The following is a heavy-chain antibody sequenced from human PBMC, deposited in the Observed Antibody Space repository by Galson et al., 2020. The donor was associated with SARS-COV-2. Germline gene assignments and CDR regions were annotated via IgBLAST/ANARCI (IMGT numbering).Heavy chain of an antibody. V-gene: IGHV4-31*03. J-gene: IGHJ4*02. Sequence: SETLSLTCTVSGGSITSDGSYWSWIRQHPGKGLEWIGYLFYSGFTYYNPSLRSRVTMSLDTSKNQFSLKLNSVTAADTAVYYCASGLGGDYWGQGTLVTVSS. CDR2: LFYSGFT. CDR3: ASGLGGDY. CDR1: GGSITSDGSY. D-gene: IGHD1-26*01.